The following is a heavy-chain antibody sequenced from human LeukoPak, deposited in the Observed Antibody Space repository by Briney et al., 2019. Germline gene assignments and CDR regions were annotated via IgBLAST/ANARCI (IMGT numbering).Heavy chain of an antibody. CDR2: INSDGSST. Sequence: SGGSLRLSCAASGFTFSSYSMNWVRQAPGKGLVWVSRINSDGSSTSYADSVKGRFTISRDNAKNTLYLQMNSLRAEDTAVYYCAKDADSSSWSYYYYGMDVWGQGTTVTVSS. J-gene: IGHJ6*02. CDR1: GFTFSSYS. D-gene: IGHD6-13*01. V-gene: IGHV3-74*01. CDR3: AKDADSSSWSYYYYGMDV.